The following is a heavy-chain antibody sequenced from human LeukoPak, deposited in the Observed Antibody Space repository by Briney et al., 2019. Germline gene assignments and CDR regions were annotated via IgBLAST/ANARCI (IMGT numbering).Heavy chain of an antibody. Sequence: SETLSLTCTVSGVSVSSSSYYWSWIRQPPGKGLEWIGNIYYSGRANYNPSLKSRVTMSVDTSRNQFSLKLRSVTAADTAVYYCTRGPPRVTWFDPWGQGTLVTVSS. CDR3: TRGPPRVTWFDP. CDR1: GVSVSSSSYY. V-gene: IGHV4-61*01. J-gene: IGHJ5*02. CDR2: IYYSGRA.